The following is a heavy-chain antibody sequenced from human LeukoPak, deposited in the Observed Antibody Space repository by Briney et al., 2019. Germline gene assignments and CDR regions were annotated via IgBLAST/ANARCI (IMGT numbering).Heavy chain of an antibody. Sequence: GESLRISCKGSGXGFTSYWISWVRQMPGKGLEWMGRIDPSDSYTNYSPSFQGHVTISADKSISTAYLQWSSLKASDTAMYYCATSGIVGATILYWGQGTLVTVSS. CDR3: ATSGIVGATILY. D-gene: IGHD1-26*01. CDR1: GXGFTSYW. J-gene: IGHJ4*02. CDR2: IDPSDSYT. V-gene: IGHV5-10-1*01.